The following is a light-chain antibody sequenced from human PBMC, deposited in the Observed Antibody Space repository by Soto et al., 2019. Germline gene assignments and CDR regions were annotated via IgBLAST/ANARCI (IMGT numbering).Light chain of an antibody. CDR2: HAS. J-gene: IGKJ2*01. V-gene: IGKV3-15*01. CDR3: QQYNDWPPRYT. CDR1: QNVSTN. Sequence: EIVMTQSPATLSVSPGERATLACRASQNVSTNLAWYQQQRGQAPRLLIYHASTRATGIPARFSGSVSGTEFTLTISSLQSEDFAVYYCQQYNDWPPRYTFGQGTKLEIK.